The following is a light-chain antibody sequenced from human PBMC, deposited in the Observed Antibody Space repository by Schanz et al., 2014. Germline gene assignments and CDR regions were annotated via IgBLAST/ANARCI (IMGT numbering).Light chain of an antibody. CDR2: DAS. J-gene: IGKJ4*01. Sequence: DIQMTQSPSSLSASVGDRVTITCRASESISSWLAWYQQKPGKAPKLLIYDASNLETGVPSRFSGSGSGTDFTLTISSLQPEDFATYYCQQSYSTPPLTFGGGTKVEIK. CDR1: ESISSW. V-gene: IGKV1-39*01. CDR3: QQSYSTPPLT.